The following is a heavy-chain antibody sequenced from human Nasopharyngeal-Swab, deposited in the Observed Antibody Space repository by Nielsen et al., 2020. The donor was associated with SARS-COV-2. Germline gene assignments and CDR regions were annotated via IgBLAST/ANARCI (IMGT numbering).Heavy chain of an antibody. Sequence: GESLKISCAASGFIFSGSDMHWVRQASGKGLEWVGRIGDKDHNYATTYGAAVKGRFTISRDDSKNTAFLQMDSLKTEDTALYYCTIDYYFDYWGQGTLVTVSS. J-gene: IGHJ4*02. V-gene: IGHV3-73*01. CDR1: GFIFSGSD. CDR3: TIDYYFDY. CDR2: IGDKDHNYAT.